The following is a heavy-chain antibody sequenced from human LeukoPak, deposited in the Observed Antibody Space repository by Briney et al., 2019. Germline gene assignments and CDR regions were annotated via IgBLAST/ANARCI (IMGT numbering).Heavy chain of an antibody. CDR3: ARDAIVRDYSNSDY. CDR2: INPNSGGT. D-gene: IGHD4-11*01. V-gene: IGHV1-2*02. J-gene: IGHJ4*02. Sequence: ASVKVTCKASGYTFTVYYIHWVRQAPGQGLEWMGWINPNSGGTNYAQKFQGRVTMTRDTSISTAYMELSRLTSDDTAVYYCARDAIVRDYSNSDYWGQGTLVTVSS. CDR1: GYTFTVYY.